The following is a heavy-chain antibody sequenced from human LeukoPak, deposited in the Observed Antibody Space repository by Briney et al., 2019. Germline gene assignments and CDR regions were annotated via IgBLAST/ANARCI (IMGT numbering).Heavy chain of an antibody. CDR1: GASISSSSYY. Sequence: SETLSLTCSVSGASISSSSYYWVWIRQPPGKGLEWIGNICYSGSTFYSPSLKSRVTISVDTSKNQFSLKLSSVTAADTAVYYSARRAAGSSLLNYWGQGTLVTVSS. CDR2: ICYSGST. J-gene: IGHJ4*02. D-gene: IGHD3-10*01. V-gene: IGHV4-39*01. CDR3: ARRAAGSSLLNY.